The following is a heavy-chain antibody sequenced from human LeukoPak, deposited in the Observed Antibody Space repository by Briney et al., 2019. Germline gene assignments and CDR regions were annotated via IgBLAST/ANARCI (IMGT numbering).Heavy chain of an antibody. CDR2: IYYSGST. CDR3: AGGIAAAGKGPYYYYGMDV. D-gene: IGHD6-13*01. Sequence: PSQTLSLTCTVSGGSFSSGDYYWSWIRQPPGKGLEWLGYIYYSGSTYYDPSLKSRVTISVDTSKNQFSLKLSSVTAADTAVYYCAGGIAAAGKGPYYYYGMDVWGQGTTVTVSS. CDR1: GGSFSSGDYY. J-gene: IGHJ6*02. V-gene: IGHV4-30-4*01.